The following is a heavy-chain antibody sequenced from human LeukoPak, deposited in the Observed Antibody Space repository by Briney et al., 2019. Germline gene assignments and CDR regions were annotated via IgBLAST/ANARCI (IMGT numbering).Heavy chain of an antibody. CDR1: GGSISSYY. V-gene: IGHV4-4*07. CDR2: IYTSGST. Sequence: SETLSLTCTVSGGSISSYYWSWIRQPAGKGLEWIGRIYTSGSTNYNPSLKSRVTISVDKSKNQFSLKLTSVTSADTAVYSCARLLDNDISGDPDTFDVWGQGTTVIVSS. J-gene: IGHJ3*01. D-gene: IGHD3-22*01. CDR3: ARLLDNDISGDPDTFDV.